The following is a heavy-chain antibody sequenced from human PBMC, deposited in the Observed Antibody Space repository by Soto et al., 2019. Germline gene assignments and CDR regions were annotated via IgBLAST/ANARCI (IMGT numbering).Heavy chain of an antibody. Sequence: GESLKISCKGSGYSFTSYWIGWVRQMPGKGLEWMGIIYPGDSDTRYSPSFQGQVTISADKSISTAYLQWSSLKASDTAMYYCARHHRPSLIPPGYFQHWGQGTLVTVSS. V-gene: IGHV5-51*01. CDR2: IYPGDSDT. D-gene: IGHD3-10*01. CDR3: ARHHRPSLIPPGYFQH. J-gene: IGHJ1*01. CDR1: GYSFTSYW.